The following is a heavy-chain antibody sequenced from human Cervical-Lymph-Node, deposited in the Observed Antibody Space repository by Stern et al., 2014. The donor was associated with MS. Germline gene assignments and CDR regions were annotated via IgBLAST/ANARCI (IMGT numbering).Heavy chain of an antibody. CDR1: GFTFSNYW. CDR2: IQKDGSER. V-gene: IGHV3-7*03. Sequence: EDQLVESGGVLVQPGGSLRLSCAASGFTFSNYWMSWIRQAPGKGLEWVAIIQKDGSERYYVDSVKGRFTISRDNAKSALYLQMNSLRGDDAGVYYCARGSGSGGYWGQGTLVAVSA. J-gene: IGHJ4*02. CDR3: ARGSGSGGY. D-gene: IGHD6-25*01.